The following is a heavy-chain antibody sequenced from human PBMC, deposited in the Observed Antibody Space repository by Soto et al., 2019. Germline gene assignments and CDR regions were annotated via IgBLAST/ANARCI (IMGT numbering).Heavy chain of an antibody. CDR2: ISGSGGST. Sequence: PGGSLRLSCAASGFTFSSYAMSWVRQAPGKGLEWVSAISGSGGSTYYADSVKGRFTISRDNSKNTLYLEMNSLRAEDTAVYYCAKVLARVYSYGKIDYWGRGTLVTVSS. CDR1: GFTFSSYA. CDR3: AKVLARVYSYGKIDY. V-gene: IGHV3-23*01. J-gene: IGHJ4*02. D-gene: IGHD5-18*01.